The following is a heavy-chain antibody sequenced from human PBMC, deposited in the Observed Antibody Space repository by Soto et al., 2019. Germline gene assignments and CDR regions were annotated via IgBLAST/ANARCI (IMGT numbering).Heavy chain of an antibody. CDR2: ISPCNGKT. V-gene: IGHV1-18*01. CDR1: GYTFNSYC. CDR3: ARQPRDRAPDF. Sequence: APVKGSCKASGYTFNSYCITWVGQAPGQGLEWAGWISPCNGKTNYAQNLQGRVTMTTDTSTSTAHMELRSLIFDDTAVYFCARQPRDRAPDFWGQGTLVTVSS. D-gene: IGHD3-22*01. J-gene: IGHJ4*02.